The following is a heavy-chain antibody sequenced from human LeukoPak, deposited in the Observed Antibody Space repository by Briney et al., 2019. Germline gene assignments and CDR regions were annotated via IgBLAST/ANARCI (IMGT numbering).Heavy chain of an antibody. J-gene: IGHJ5*02. CDR2: ISAYNGNT. D-gene: IGHD3-3*01. Sequence: ASVKVSCKASGYTFTTYGISWVRQAPGQGLEWMGWISAYNGNTNYAQKLQGRVTMTTDTSTSTAYMELRSLRSDDTAVYYCARDPYDFWSGYSLWFDPWGQGTLVTVSS. V-gene: IGHV1-18*01. CDR3: ARDPYDFWSGYSLWFDP. CDR1: GYTFTTYG.